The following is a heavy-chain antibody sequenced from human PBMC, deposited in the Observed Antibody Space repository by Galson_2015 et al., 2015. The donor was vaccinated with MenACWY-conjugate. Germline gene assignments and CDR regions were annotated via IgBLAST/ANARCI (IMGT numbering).Heavy chain of an antibody. J-gene: IGHJ6*02. CDR3: ARDVKQWLVLYYYGMDV. CDR2: ISYDGSKK. Sequence: SLRLSCAASGFSFTNYAMHWVRQAPGKGLEWVAFISYDGSKKYYADSVKGRFSISRDTSRDTLYLRDTSKNRLYLQMNSLRPDDTGVYYCARDVKQWLVLYYYGMDVWGQGTTVTVSS. D-gene: IGHD6-19*01. CDR1: GFSFTNYA. V-gene: IGHV3-30-3*01.